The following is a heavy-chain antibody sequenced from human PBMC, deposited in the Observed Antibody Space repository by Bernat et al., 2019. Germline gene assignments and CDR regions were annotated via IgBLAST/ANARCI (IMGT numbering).Heavy chain of an antibody. Sequence: QVQLQQWGAGLLKPSETLSLTCAVYGGSFSGYYWSWIRQPPGKGLGWIGEINHSGSTNYNPPLKSRVTISVDTSKNQFSLKLSSVTAADTAVYYCARVYYGSPAGFDYWGQGTLVTVSS. CDR1: GGSFSGYY. J-gene: IGHJ4*02. CDR2: INHSGST. D-gene: IGHD3-10*01. V-gene: IGHV4-34*01. CDR3: ARVYYGSPAGFDY.